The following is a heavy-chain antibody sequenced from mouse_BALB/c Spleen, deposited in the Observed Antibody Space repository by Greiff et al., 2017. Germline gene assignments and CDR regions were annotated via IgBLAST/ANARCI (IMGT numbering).Heavy chain of an antibody. V-gene: IGHV14-1*02. Sequence: VQLKESGAELVRPGALVKLSCKASGFSIKDYYMHWVKQRPEQGLEWIGWIDPENGNTIYDPKFQGKASITADTSSNTAYLQLSSLTSEDTAVYYCARSITPGPYFDYWGQGTTLTVSS. CDR3: ARSITPGPYFDY. CDR2: IDPENGNT. J-gene: IGHJ2*01. D-gene: IGHD1-2*01. CDR1: GFSIKDYY.